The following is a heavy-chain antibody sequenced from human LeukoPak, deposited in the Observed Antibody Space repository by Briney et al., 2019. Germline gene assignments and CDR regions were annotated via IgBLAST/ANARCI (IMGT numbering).Heavy chain of an antibody. J-gene: IGHJ6*03. CDR2: INTNTGNP. V-gene: IGHV7-4-1*02. CDR1: GYTFTSYA. D-gene: IGHD2-2*01. CDR3: ARLPAANAYYYYMDV. Sequence: GASVKVSCKASGYTFTSYAMNWVRQAPGQGLEWMGWINTNTGNPTYAQGFTGRFVFSLDTSVSTAYLQISSLKAEDTAVYYCARLPAANAYYYYMDVWGKGTTVTISS.